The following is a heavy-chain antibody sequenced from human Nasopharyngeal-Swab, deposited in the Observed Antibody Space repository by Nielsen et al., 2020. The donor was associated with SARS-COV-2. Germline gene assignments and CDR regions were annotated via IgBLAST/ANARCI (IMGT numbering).Heavy chain of an antibody. CDR2: IYYSGST. Sequence: GSLRLSCTVSGGSISSSSSYWGWIRQPPGKGLEWIGSIYYSGSTYYTPSLKSRVTISVDTSKNQFSLKLSSVTAADTAVYYCARRSPLATDILTGYIDWGQGTLVTVSS. CDR1: GGSISSSSSY. J-gene: IGHJ4*02. D-gene: IGHD3-9*01. V-gene: IGHV4-39*01. CDR3: ARRSPLATDILTGYID.